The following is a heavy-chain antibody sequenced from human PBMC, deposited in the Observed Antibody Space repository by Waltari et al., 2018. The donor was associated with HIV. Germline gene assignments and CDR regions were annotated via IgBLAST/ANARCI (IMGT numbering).Heavy chain of an antibody. Sequence: EVQLVESGGGLVQAGRPLRLACAAYGFTFDNYAINWVRQTPGKGLEWVSGITWNSGHIDYADSVKCRFTISRDNSKNSLYLQMSNLRPDDTAFYYCVKDMGRGGARGFWYVDLWGRGTLVTVSS. CDR1: GFTFDNYA. J-gene: IGHJ2*01. CDR2: ITWNSGHI. V-gene: IGHV3-9*01. CDR3: VKDMGRGGARGFWYVDL. D-gene: IGHD1-26*01.